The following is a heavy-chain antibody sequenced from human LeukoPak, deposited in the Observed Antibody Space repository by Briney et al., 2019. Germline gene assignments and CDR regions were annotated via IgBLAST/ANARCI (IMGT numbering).Heavy chain of an antibody. J-gene: IGHJ6*02. CDR2: ISYDGNDK. CDR3: ARDGDGAAAGFYYYYGMDV. D-gene: IGHD6-13*01. V-gene: IGHV3-30*03. Sequence: GGSLRLSCAASGFTFSNYGMYWVRQAPGKGLEWVAIISYDGNDKYYADSVKGRFSISRDNSKNTLYLQMNSLRAEDTAVYYCARDGDGAAAGFYYYYGMDVWGQGTTVTVSS. CDR1: GFTFSNYG.